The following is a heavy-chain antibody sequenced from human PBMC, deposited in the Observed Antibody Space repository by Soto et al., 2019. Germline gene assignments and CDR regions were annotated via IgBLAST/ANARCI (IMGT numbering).Heavy chain of an antibody. J-gene: IGHJ4*02. CDR1: GGTFSSYA. D-gene: IGHD5-18*01. V-gene: IGHV1-69*13. Sequence: ASVKVCCKASGGTFSSYAISWVRQAPGQGLEWMGGIIPIFGTANYAQKFQGRVTITADESTSTAYMELSSLRSEDTAVYYCARQSPRRNTAMAEHFDYWGQGILVTVSS. CDR2: IIPIFGTA. CDR3: ARQSPRRNTAMAEHFDY.